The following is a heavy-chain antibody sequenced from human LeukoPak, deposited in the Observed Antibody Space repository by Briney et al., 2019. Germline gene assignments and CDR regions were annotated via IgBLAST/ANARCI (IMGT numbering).Heavy chain of an antibody. V-gene: IGHV3-30*04. CDR2: ISYDGSNK. D-gene: IGHD5-18*01. CDR3: ARQNDRGYSYGYFDY. Sequence: GGSLRLSCAASGFTFSSYAMHWVRQAPGKGLEWVAVISYDGSNKYYADSVKGRFTISRDNSKNTLYLQMNSLRAEDTAVYYCARQNDRGYSYGYFDYWGQGTLVTVSS. J-gene: IGHJ4*02. CDR1: GFTFSSYA.